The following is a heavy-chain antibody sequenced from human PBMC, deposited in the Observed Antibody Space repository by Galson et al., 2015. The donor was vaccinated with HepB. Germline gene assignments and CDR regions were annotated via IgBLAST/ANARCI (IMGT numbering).Heavy chain of an antibody. V-gene: IGHV3-48*04. CDR1: GFTFSSYS. CDR3: ARWYSSSWPLPEAFDI. Sequence: SLRLSCAASGFTFSSYSMNWVRQAPGKGLEWVSYISSSSSTIYYADSVKGRFTISRDNAKNSLYLQMNSLRAEDTAVYYCARWYSSSWPLPEAFDIWGQGTMVTVSS. D-gene: IGHD6-13*01. CDR2: ISSSSSTI. J-gene: IGHJ3*02.